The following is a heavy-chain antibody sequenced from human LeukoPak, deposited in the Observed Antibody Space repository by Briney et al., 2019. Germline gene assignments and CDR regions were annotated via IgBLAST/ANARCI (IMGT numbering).Heavy chain of an antibody. J-gene: IGHJ5*02. V-gene: IGHV4-39*07. CDR3: AREQNYYDSSGYPNWFDP. D-gene: IGHD3-22*01. Sequence: SETLSLTCTVSGGSISSSSYYWSWIRQPPGKGLEWIGEINHSGSTNYNPSLKSRVTISVDTSKNQFSLRLSSVTAADPAVYYCAREQNYYDSSGYPNWFDPWGQGTLVTVSS. CDR1: GGSISSSSYY. CDR2: INHSGST.